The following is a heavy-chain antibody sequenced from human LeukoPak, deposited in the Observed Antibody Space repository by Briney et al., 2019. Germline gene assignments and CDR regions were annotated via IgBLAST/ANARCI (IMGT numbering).Heavy chain of an antibody. D-gene: IGHD6-13*01. Sequence: SETLSLTCTVSGGSISSYYWSWIRQPAGKGLEWIGRIYTSGTTHYNPSLKSRVTMSVDTSKNQFSLKLSSVTAADTAVYYCARDGMGIAAAGTSSLDYWGQGTLVTVSS. V-gene: IGHV4-4*07. CDR1: GGSISSYY. CDR3: ARDGMGIAAAGTSSLDY. J-gene: IGHJ4*02. CDR2: IYTSGTT.